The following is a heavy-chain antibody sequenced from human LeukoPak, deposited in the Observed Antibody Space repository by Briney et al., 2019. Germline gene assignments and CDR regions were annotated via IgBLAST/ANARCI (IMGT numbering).Heavy chain of an antibody. J-gene: IGHJ4*02. CDR2: ISYDGSNK. CDR3: PAGFPLDH. CDR1: GFTFSGYA. Sequence: GGSLRLSCAASGFTFSGYAMHWVRQAPGKGLEWVAVISYDGSNKYYADSVKDRFTISRDNSKNTLYLQMNSLRAEDTAVYYCPAGFPLDHWGQGTLVTVSS. V-gene: IGHV3-30-3*01. D-gene: IGHD6-25*01.